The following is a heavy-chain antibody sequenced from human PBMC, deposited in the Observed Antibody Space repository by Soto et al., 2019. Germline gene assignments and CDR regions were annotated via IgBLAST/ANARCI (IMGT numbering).Heavy chain of an antibody. CDR3: ANSRFTWAQNWFDP. D-gene: IGHD1-26*01. CDR1: RGSISSSNW. CDR2: IYHSGST. J-gene: IGHJ5*02. Sequence: SQTLSLTCAVSRGSISSSNWWSWVRQPPGKGLEWIGEIYHSGSTNYNPSLTSRVTISVDKSKNQFSLKLSSVTAADTAVYYCANSRFTWAQNWFDPWGQGTLVTVSS. V-gene: IGHV4-4*02.